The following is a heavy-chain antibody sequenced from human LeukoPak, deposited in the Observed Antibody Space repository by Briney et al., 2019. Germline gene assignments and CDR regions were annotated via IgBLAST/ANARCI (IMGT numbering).Heavy chain of an antibody. CDR3: ARIRRGWSQNWDY. CDR1: GFTFSSYS. D-gene: IGHD6-19*01. V-gene: IGHV3-21*01. J-gene: IGHJ4*02. Sequence: GGSLRLSCAASGFTFSSYSMNWVRQAPGKGLEWVSSISSSSSYIYYADSVKGRFTISRDNAKNSVYLQMNSLRAEDTAVYYCARIRRGWSQNWDYWGQGTLVTVSS. CDR2: ISSSSSYI.